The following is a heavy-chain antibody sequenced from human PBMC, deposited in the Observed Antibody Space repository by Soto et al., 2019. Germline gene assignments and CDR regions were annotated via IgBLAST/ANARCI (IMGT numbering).Heavy chain of an antibody. CDR3: ARVSPFGSGSYRRPPDY. D-gene: IGHD3-10*01. J-gene: IGHJ4*02. V-gene: IGHV3-30*03. Sequence: GGSLRLSCAASGFTFNSYGMHWVRQAPGKGLEWVAVISYDGSNKYYADSVKGRFTISRDNSKNTVYLQMNSLRAEDTAVYYCARVSPFGSGSYRRPPDYWGQGT. CDR1: GFTFNSYG. CDR2: ISYDGSNK.